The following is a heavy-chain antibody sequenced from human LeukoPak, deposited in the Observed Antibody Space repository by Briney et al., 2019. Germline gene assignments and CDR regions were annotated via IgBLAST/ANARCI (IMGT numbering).Heavy chain of an antibody. Sequence: GESLKISCKGSGYSFTSYWIGWVRQMPGKALEWMGIIYPCDSDTRYSPFFQGQVTISADKSISTAYLQWSSLKASDTAMYYCARRSFNFWSGFANNWFDPWGQGTLVTVSS. J-gene: IGHJ5*02. CDR1: GYSFTSYW. CDR3: ARRSFNFWSGFANNWFDP. CDR2: IYPCDSDT. D-gene: IGHD3-3*01. V-gene: IGHV5-51*01.